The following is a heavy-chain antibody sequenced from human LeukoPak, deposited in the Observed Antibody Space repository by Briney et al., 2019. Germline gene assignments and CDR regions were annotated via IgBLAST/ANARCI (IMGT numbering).Heavy chain of an antibody. CDR1: GFTVSSNY. Sequence: GGSLRLSCAASGFTVSSNYMSWVRQAPGKGLEWVSVMYSGGITYHADSVKGRFTISRDNSKNTLYLQMNSLRPDDTAVYYCARVPLMAVAVNWFDPWGQGTLVTVSS. CDR3: ARVPLMAVAVNWFDP. D-gene: IGHD6-19*01. J-gene: IGHJ5*02. CDR2: MYSGGIT. V-gene: IGHV3-66*02.